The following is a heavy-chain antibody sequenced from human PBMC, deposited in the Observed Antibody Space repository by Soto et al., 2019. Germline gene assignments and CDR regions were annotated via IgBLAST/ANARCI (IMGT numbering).Heavy chain of an antibody. D-gene: IGHD2-21*01. CDR1: GFTLSSYN. J-gene: IGHJ2*01. V-gene: IGHV3-48*01. CDR2: ISSSSSTT. Sequence: PGGSLRLSCAASGFTLSSYNMNWVRQAPGKGLEWVSYISSSSSTTHYADSVKGRFTISRDNAKNSLYLQMNSLRVEDTAVYYCARGVSVEIDGWYFDLWGRGALVTVSS. CDR3: ARGVSVEIDGWYFDL.